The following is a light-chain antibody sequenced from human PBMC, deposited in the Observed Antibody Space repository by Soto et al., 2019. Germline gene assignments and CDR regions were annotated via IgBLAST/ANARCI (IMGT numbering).Light chain of an antibody. CDR2: GSY. V-gene: IGKV1-39*01. CDR3: QQDNMTPFT. J-gene: IGKJ3*01. Sequence: DIQMTQSPSSLSASVGDRVTTTCRAGQTVSTNLNWYQRKPGKAPSLLIYGSYNLQTGVPSRFSGSGSETDFTLTISSLQPEDFGTYYCQQDNMTPFTFGPGTKVDIK. CDR1: QTVSTN.